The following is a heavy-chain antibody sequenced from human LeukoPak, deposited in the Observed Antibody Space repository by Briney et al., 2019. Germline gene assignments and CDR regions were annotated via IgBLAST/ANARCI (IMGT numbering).Heavy chain of an antibody. D-gene: IGHD4-11*01. CDR3: ASASMTTVTSDFDY. J-gene: IGHJ4*02. V-gene: IGHV3-21*01. CDR1: GFTFSSYS. Sequence: GGSLRLSCAASGFTFSSYSMNWVRQAPGKGLEWVSSISSSSSYIYYADSVKGRFTISRDNAKNSLYLQMNSLGAEDTAVYYCASASMTTVTSDFDYWGQGTLVTVSS. CDR2: ISSSSSYI.